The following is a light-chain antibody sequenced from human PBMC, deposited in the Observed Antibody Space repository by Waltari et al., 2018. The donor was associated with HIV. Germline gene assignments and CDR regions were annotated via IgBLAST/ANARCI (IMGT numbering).Light chain of an antibody. Sequence: SYVVTQTPSVSVAPGQPARITCAGDAIGRERVTWYQQKPGQAPVLVVYDDRDRPSGIPERFTGSNSGNTATLTITRVEAGDEADYYCQVWESGGDIVFFGGGTKLTVL. J-gene: IGLJ2*01. V-gene: IGLV3-21*02. CDR2: DDR. CDR3: QVWESGGDIVF. CDR1: AIGRER.